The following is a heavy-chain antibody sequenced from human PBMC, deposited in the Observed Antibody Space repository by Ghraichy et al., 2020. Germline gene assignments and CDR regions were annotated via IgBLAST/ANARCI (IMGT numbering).Heavy chain of an antibody. J-gene: IGHJ3*01. Sequence: SETLSLTCLVSGASLSSSFYYWVWVRQPPGKGLEWLASIHYDGRTYYSASLKSRVSISVDTAKNQFSLKLTSVTAADSAVYYCARHVDCYDRGNSDCLYDPDACDVWGQGTDVTVSS. CDR1: GASLSSSFYY. V-gene: IGHV4-39*01. CDR2: IHYDGRT. CDR3: ARHVDCYDRGNSDCLYDPDACDV. D-gene: IGHD2-21*01.